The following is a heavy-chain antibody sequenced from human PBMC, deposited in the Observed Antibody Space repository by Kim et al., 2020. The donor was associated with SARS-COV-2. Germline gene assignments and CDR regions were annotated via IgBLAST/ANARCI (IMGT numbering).Heavy chain of an antibody. V-gene: IGHV3-21*04. CDR1: GFTFSNYN. J-gene: IGHJ6*02. Sequence: GGSLRLSCAASGFTFSNYNMNWVRQAPGKGLEWVSSISSSSGNIYYADSVKGRFTISRDNTKNSLYLQMNSLRAEDTAKYYCTRDGRALADGNNGLDVWGRGTTVTVSS. CDR2: ISSSSGNI. CDR3: TRDGRALADGNNGLDV.